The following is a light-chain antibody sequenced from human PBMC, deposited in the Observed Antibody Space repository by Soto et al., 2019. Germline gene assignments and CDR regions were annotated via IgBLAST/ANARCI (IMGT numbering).Light chain of an antibody. CDR3: QHYNDWPLT. Sequence: EIVLTQSPGTLSLSPWEIATLSCMASQSINSRHLAWYQQKPGQAPRLLLYGASDRATGVPARVSGSGSGTEFTLTISSLQSEDFAVYYCQHYNDWPLTFGQGTRLEIK. CDR2: GAS. V-gene: IGKV3-15*01. CDR1: QSINSRH. J-gene: IGKJ5*01.